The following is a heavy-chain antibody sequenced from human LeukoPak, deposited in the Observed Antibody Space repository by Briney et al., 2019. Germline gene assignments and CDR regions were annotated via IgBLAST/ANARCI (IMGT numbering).Heavy chain of an antibody. CDR2: IKQDGNEK. CDR3: VREDRSCYYY. J-gene: IGHJ4*02. V-gene: IGHV3-7*03. Sequence: PVGALRLPCVSSGFSQSSCWMRGVRQAPARGREGVANIKQDGNEKFYVDSAKGRFTISRDNDKNSLYLQMNSLRAEDTAVYYCVREDRSCYYYWGQGTLVTVSS. CDR1: GFSQSSCW. D-gene: IGHD2-15*01.